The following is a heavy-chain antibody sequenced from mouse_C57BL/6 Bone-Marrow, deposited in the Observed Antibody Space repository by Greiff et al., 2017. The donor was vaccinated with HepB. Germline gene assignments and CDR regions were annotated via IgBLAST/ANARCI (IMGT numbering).Heavy chain of an antibody. D-gene: IGHD1-1*01. V-gene: IGHV14-4*01. CDR2: IDPENGDT. CDR1: GFNIKDDY. J-gene: IGHJ3*01. CDR3: TTITTVPFAY. Sequence: VQLQQSGAELVRPGASVKLSCTASGFNIKDDYMHWVKQRPEQGLEWIGWIDPENGDTEYASKFQGKATITADTSSNTAYLQLSSLTSEDTAVYYCTTITTVPFAYWCQGTLVTVSA.